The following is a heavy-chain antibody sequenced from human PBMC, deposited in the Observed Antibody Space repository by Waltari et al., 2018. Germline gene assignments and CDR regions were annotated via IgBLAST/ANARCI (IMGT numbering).Heavy chain of an antibody. D-gene: IGHD3-16*02. CDR2: FIPLSGSQ. V-gene: IGHV1-69*12. CDR3: ARGYRYASSERFYLDY. J-gene: IGHJ4*02. Sequence: QVQLAQSGAEVKSPGSSVTISCKASGLSIRGYTSSGVRQAPGQGLEWMGGFIPLSGSQIYTQKFQGRLTITADGSTRTTVMELRNLRYEDTAVYFCARGYRYASSERFYLDYWGQGTPVIVSS. CDR1: GLSIRGYT.